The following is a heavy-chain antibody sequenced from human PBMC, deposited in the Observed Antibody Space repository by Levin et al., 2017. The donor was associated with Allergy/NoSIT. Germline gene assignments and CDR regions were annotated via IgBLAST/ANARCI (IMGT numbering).Heavy chain of an antibody. CDR2: FYPGDSNT. CDR3: ARAGSSSSWPVDY. D-gene: IGHD6-13*01. Sequence: RGESLKISCKGSGYSFTNYWIGWVRQMPGKGLEWMGIFYPGDSNTRYSPSFQGQVTISADKSITTAYLQWSSLKASDTAMYYCARAGSSSSWPVDYWGQGTLVTVSS. V-gene: IGHV5-51*01. J-gene: IGHJ4*02. CDR1: GYSFTNYW.